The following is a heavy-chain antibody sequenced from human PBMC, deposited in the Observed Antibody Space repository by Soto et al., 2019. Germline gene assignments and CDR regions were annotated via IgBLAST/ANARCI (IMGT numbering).Heavy chain of an antibody. CDR2: ISSSSSYI. Sequence: EVQLVESGGGLVKPGGSLRLSCAASGFTFSSYSMNWVRQAPGKGLEWVSSISSSSSYIYYADSVKGRFTISRDNAKNSLYLQMKSLRAEDTAVYYCASSGNDYGDYRFNWFDPWGQGTLVTVSS. J-gene: IGHJ5*02. CDR1: GFTFSSYS. V-gene: IGHV3-21*01. D-gene: IGHD4-17*01. CDR3: ASSGNDYGDYRFNWFDP.